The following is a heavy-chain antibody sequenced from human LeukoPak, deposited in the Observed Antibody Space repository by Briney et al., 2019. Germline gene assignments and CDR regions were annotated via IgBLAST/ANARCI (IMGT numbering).Heavy chain of an antibody. CDR3: ARQVVPAATPYNWFDP. V-gene: IGHV5-51*01. D-gene: IGHD2-2*02. CDR2: IYPGDSDT. CDR1: GYSFTSYW. Sequence: GESLKISCQGSGYSFTSYWIGWVRQMPGKGLEWMGIIYPGDSDTRYSPSFQGQVTISADKSISTAYLQWSSLKASDTAMYYCARQVVPAATPYNWFDPWGQGTLVTVSS. J-gene: IGHJ5*02.